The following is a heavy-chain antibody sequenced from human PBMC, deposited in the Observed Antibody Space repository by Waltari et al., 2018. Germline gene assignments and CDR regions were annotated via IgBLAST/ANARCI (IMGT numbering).Heavy chain of an antibody. J-gene: IGHJ4*02. D-gene: IGHD4-17*01. CDR1: GGSFSGYY. CDR3: ARARTTTVRGGYSYFDY. Sequence: QVQLQQWGAGLLKPSETLSLTCAVYGGSFSGYYWSWIRQPPGKGLEWIGEINHSGRNYYSPSLKSGVIISVDTSKKQVSLKLSSVTAADTAVYYGARARTTTVRGGYSYFDYWGQGTLVTVSS. V-gene: IGHV4-34*01. CDR2: INHSGRN.